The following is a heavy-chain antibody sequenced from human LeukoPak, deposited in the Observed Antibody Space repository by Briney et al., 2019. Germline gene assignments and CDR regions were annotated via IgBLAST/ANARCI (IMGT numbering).Heavy chain of an antibody. CDR3: ARELQRFGEYHFDY. J-gene: IGHJ4*02. CDR2: IYHSEST. V-gene: IGHV4-39*07. Sequence: KPSETLSLTCTVSGGSISSSSYYWGWIRQPPGKGLEWIGSIYHSESTQYNPSLKSRVTIPVDTSKNQFSLKLSSVTAADTAVYYCARELQRFGEYHFDYWGQGTLVTVSS. CDR1: GGSISSSSYY. D-gene: IGHD3-10*01.